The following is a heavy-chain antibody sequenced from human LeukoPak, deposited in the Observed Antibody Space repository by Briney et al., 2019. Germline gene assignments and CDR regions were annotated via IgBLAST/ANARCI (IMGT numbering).Heavy chain of an antibody. CDR3: AKGRFVVPYCFDY. V-gene: IGHV3-23*01. CDR1: GFIFRGHG. Sequence: GGSLRLSCGASGFIFRGHGMNWVRQAPGKGLEWVSGISDSASRTFYAESVKGRFTISRDNSKNTLYLQMNSLRAEDTAVYYCAKGRFVVPYCFDYWGQGALVTVSS. J-gene: IGHJ4*02. CDR2: ISDSASRT. D-gene: IGHD2-21*01.